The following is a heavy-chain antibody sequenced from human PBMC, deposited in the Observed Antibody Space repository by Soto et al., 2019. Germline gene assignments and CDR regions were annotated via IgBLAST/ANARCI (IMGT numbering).Heavy chain of an antibody. V-gene: IGHV3-9*01. Sequence: PGGSLRLSCAASGFTFDDYAMHWVRQTPGKGLEWVSGISWNSGKIGYADSVKGRFTISRDNAKNSLYLQMNSLRPEDTALYYCAKARVGYYDFWTGYFDYWGKGALVTVSS. D-gene: IGHD3-3*01. CDR1: GFTFDDYA. CDR3: AKARVGYYDFWTGYFDY. J-gene: IGHJ4*02. CDR2: ISWNSGKI.